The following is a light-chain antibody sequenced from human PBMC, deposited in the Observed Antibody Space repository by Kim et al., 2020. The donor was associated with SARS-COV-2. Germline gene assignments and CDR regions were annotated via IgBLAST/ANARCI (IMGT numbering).Light chain of an antibody. CDR1: SLRNYH. Sequence: SSELTQDPAVSVALGQTVRITCQGDSLRNYHASWYQHKPGQAPILVTYSKNKRPPGIPDRFSGSSSGNTDSLTITGTQAEDEADYYCCSRDSTAEHVVFGGGTQLTVL. V-gene: IGLV3-19*01. CDR3: CSRDSTAEHVV. CDR2: SKN. J-gene: IGLJ3*02.